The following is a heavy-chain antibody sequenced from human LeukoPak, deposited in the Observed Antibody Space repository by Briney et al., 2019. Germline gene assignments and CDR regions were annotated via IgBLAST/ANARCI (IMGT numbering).Heavy chain of an antibody. J-gene: IGHJ4*02. D-gene: IGHD4-23*01. Sequence: GSLRLSCAVSGFTVCGNYMSWIRQAPGKGLEWVSLIYSDDTTLYADSVKGRFTISRDISKNTLYLQMSSLRAEDTAVYYCARRAGGYSHPYDYWGQGVLVTVSS. V-gene: IGHV3-53*01. CDR1: GFTVCGNY. CDR2: IYSDDTT. CDR3: ARRAGGYSHPYDY.